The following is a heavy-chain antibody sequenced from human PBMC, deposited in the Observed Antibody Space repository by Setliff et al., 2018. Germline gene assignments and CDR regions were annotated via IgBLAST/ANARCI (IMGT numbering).Heavy chain of an antibody. Sequence: SSETLSLTCTVSGGSISSGSYYWSWIRQPAGKGLEWIGRTYTSGSTNYNPSLKSRVTISVDTSKNQFSLKLSSVTAADTAVYYCARTLLLSPYYFDYWGRERWSPSPQ. CDR3: ARTLLLSPYYFDY. CDR1: GGSISSGSYY. J-gene: IGHJ4*02. CDR2: TYTSGST. D-gene: IGHD2-21*01. V-gene: IGHV4-61*02.